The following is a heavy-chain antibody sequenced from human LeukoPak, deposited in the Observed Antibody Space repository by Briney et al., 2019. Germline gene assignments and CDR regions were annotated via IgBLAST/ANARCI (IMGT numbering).Heavy chain of an antibody. D-gene: IGHD3-10*01. J-gene: IGHJ4*02. CDR1: GGSISSYY. V-gene: IGHV4-59*01. Sequence: SETLSLTCTVSGGSISSYYWSWIRQPPGKGLEWIWYIYYRGSTNYNPSLKSRVTISVDTSKNQFSLKLSSVTAADTAVYYCARGGTNITMVRGVIAFWRPFDYWGQGTLVTVSS. CDR2: IYYRGST. CDR3: ARGGTNITMVRGVIAFWRPFDY.